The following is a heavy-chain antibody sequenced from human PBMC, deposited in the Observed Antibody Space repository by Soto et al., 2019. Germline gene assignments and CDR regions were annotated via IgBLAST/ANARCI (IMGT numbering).Heavy chain of an antibody. D-gene: IGHD3-16*02. CDR1: GFTFSSYW. J-gene: IGHJ4*02. V-gene: IGHV3-74*01. CDR2: INSAGSST. Sequence: GGSLRLSCAASGFTFSSYWMHWVRQAPGKGLVWVSRINSAGSSTNYADSVKGRFTISRDNAKNTLYLQMNSLRAEDTAVYYCARVDNYVWGSYRYDFDYWGQGALVTVS. CDR3: ARVDNYVWGSYRYDFDY.